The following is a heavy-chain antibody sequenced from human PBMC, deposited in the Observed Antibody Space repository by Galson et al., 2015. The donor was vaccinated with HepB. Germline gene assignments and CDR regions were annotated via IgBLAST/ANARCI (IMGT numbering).Heavy chain of an antibody. CDR2: ISYTGTCT. J-gene: IGHJ2*01. CDR1: GFSLNYFP. Sequence: SLRLSCAASGFSLNYFPMHWVRQSPGKGLEWVAVISYTGTCTGYADFGRGRFTISRDNSKNALYLQMNSLRVEDTALYYCVRPRGAGAGDYQNWYFDLWGRGTLVTVSS. D-gene: IGHD4-17*01. V-gene: IGHV3-30*04. CDR3: VRPRGAGAGDYQNWYFDL.